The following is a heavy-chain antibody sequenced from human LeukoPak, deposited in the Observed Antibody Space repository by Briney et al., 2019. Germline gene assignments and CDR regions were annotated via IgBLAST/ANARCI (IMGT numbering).Heavy chain of an antibody. V-gene: IGHV3-48*04. J-gene: IGHJ5*02. D-gene: IGHD3-10*01. Sequence: GGSLRLSCAASGFTFSSYAMSWIRQAPGKGLEWISYITNTNSGSVIYYADSVQGRFTVSRDNAKNSLYLQMSSLRAEDTAVYYCARRMVRGVITRADWFDLWGQGTLVTVSS. CDR1: GFTFSSYA. CDR3: ARRMVRGVITRADWFDL. CDR2: ITNTNSGSVI.